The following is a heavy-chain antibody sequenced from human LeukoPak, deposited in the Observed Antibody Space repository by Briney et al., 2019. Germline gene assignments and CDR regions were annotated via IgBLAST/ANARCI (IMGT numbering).Heavy chain of an antibody. Sequence: SETLSLTCTVSDGSISSHYWSWIRQPPGKGLEWIGYIYYSGSTNYNPSLKSRVTISVDTSKNQFSLKLSSVTAADTAVYYCARNRDWFDPWGQGTLVTVSS. V-gene: IGHV4-59*11. D-gene: IGHD3-10*01. J-gene: IGHJ5*02. CDR1: DGSISSHY. CDR2: IYYSGST. CDR3: ARNRDWFDP.